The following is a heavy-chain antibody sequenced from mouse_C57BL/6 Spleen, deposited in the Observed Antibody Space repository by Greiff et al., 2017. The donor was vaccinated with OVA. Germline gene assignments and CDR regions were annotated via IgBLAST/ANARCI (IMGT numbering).Heavy chain of an antibody. J-gene: IGHJ4*01. CDR3: ARDFYYDYDGGFAY. D-gene: IGHD2-4*01. CDR1: GYSFTDYN. Sequence: VHVKQSGPELVKPGASVKISCKASGYSFTDYNMNWVKQSNGKSLEWIGVINPNYGTTSYNQKFKGKATLTVDQSSSTAYMQLNSLTSEDSAVYYCARDFYYDYDGGFAYWGQGTSVTVSS. V-gene: IGHV1-39*01. CDR2: INPNYGTT.